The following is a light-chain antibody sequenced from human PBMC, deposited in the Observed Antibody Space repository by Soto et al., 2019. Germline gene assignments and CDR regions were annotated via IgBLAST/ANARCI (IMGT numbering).Light chain of an antibody. Sequence: DTRMTQSPSTLSASVGDRVTITCRASQSISTWLAWYQQKPGRAPKVLIYQASILESGVPPRISGSGSGTEFTLTISSLQPDDFGTYYCQQYNSHPYTFGQATKLEIK. CDR1: QSISTW. CDR2: QAS. CDR3: QQYNSHPYT. V-gene: IGKV1-5*03. J-gene: IGKJ2*01.